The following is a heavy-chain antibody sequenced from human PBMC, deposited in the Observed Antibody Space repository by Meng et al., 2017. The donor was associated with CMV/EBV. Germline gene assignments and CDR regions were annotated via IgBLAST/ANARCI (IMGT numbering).Heavy chain of an antibody. D-gene: IGHD6-19*01. CDR2: INPSGGST. CDR3: ARDQYEVYSSGWFTSYNWFDP. CDR1: GGTFTSYY. V-gene: IGHV1-46*01. Sequence: ASVKVSCKASGGTFTSYYMHWVRQAPGQGLEWMGIINPSGGSTSYAQKFQGRVTMTRDTSTSTVYMELSSLRSEDTAVYYCARDQYEVYSSGWFTSYNWFDPWGQGTLVTVSS. J-gene: IGHJ5*02.